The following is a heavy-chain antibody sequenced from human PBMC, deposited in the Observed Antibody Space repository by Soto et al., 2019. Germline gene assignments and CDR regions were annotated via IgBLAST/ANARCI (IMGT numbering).Heavy chain of an antibody. Sequence: GGSLRLSCAVSGFTFTSYGMTWVRQAPGKGLEWVSTISGSGGGTYYTDSVKGRFTISRDTSKNTVSLEMSSLRVEDTAVYYCAKGREGTDGTFHSWGQGALVTVYS. CDR3: AKGREGTDGTFHS. CDR1: GFTFTSYG. J-gene: IGHJ4*02. V-gene: IGHV3-23*01. D-gene: IGHD1-1*01. CDR2: ISGSGGGT.